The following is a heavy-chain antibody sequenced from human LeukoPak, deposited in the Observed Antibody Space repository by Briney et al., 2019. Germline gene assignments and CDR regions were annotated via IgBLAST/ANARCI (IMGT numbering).Heavy chain of an antibody. Sequence: GRSLRLSCAASGFTFSSYAMHWVRQAPGKGLEWVAVISYDGSNKYYADSVKGRFTISRDNSKNTLYLQMNSLRAEDTAAYYCARETAYAFDIWGQGTMVTVSS. D-gene: IGHD5-18*01. V-gene: IGHV3-30-3*01. CDR2: ISYDGSNK. J-gene: IGHJ3*02. CDR1: GFTFSSYA. CDR3: ARETAYAFDI.